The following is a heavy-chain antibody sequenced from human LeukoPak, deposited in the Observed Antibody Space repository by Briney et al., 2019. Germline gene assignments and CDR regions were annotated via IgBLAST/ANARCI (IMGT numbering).Heavy chain of an antibody. CDR2: ISSNGGST. Sequence: GGSLRLSCSASGFTFGSYAMHWVRQAPGKGLEYVSAISSNGGSTYYADSVKGRFAISRDNSKNTLYLQMSSLRAEDTAVYYCVNEVGTYYYGMDVWGQGTTVTVSS. J-gene: IGHJ6*02. CDR1: GFTFGSYA. V-gene: IGHV3-64D*06. CDR3: VNEVGTYYYGMDV. D-gene: IGHD1-1*01.